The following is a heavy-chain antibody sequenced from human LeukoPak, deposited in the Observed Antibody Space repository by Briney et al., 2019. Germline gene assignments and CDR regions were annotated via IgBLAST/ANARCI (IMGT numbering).Heavy chain of an antibody. D-gene: IGHD6-19*01. CDR3: ARSLGRQWLNNAFDI. Sequence: PGGSLRLSCAASGFTFSSYGMHWVRQAPGKGLEWVAVISHDGSNKYYADSVKGRFTISRDNAKNSLYLQMNSLRAEDTAVYYCARSLGRQWLNNAFDIWGQGTMVTVSS. V-gene: IGHV3-30*03. CDR1: GFTFSSYG. J-gene: IGHJ3*02. CDR2: ISHDGSNK.